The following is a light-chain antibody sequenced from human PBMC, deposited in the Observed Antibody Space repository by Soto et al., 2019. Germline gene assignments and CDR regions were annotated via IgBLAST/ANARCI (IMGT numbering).Light chain of an antibody. CDR1: SSDVGGYNY. J-gene: IGLJ3*02. CDR3: CSYVGTFTWV. CDR2: DVS. V-gene: IGLV2-11*01. Sequence: QSVLTQPASVSGSPGQSVTISCTGTSSDVGGYNYVSWYQQHPGKAPKVMIYDVSKRPSGVPDRFSGSKSGNTASLTISGLQAEDEADYYCCSYVGTFTWVFGGGTKVTVL.